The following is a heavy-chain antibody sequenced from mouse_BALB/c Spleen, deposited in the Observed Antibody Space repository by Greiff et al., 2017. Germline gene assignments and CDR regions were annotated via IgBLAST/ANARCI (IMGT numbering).Heavy chain of an antibody. J-gene: IGHJ4*01. CDR1: GYTFTSYN. D-gene: IGHD1-1*01. CDR2: IYPGNGDT. V-gene: IGHV1-12*01. Sequence: VQLQQPGAELVKPGASVKMSCKASGYTFTSYNMHWVKQTPGQGLEWIGAIYPGNGDTSYNQKFKGKATLTADKSSSTAYMQLSSLTSEDSAVYYCARSGYYGSSNAMDYWGQGTSVTVSS. CDR3: ARSGYYGSSNAMDY.